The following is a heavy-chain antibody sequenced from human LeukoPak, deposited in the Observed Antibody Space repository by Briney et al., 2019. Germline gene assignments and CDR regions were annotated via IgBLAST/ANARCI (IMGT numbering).Heavy chain of an antibody. Sequence: GSLRPSCAASGFTVSSNYMSWVRQAPGKGLEWVSVIYSGGTTYYADSVKGRLTISRDNAKNSLYLQMNSLRAEDTALYYCARVIWFDPWGQGTLVTVSS. CDR1: GFTVSSNY. J-gene: IGHJ5*02. CDR3: ARVIWFDP. CDR2: IYSGGTT. V-gene: IGHV3-53*01.